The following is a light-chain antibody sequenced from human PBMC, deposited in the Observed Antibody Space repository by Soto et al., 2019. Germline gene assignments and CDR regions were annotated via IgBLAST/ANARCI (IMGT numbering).Light chain of an antibody. V-gene: IGLV1-44*01. Sequence: QSVLTQPPSASGTPGQRVTISCSGSASNIGYNSVSWYQHLPGAAPKLLIYSNGQRPSGVPDRFSGSKSGTSASLAISGLQSEDEADYYCAAGDDSLNGLVFGGGTKLTVL. CDR2: SNG. CDR1: ASNIGYNS. J-gene: IGLJ2*01. CDR3: AAGDDSLNGLV.